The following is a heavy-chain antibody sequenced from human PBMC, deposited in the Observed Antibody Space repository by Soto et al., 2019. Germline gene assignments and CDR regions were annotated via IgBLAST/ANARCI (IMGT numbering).Heavy chain of an antibody. J-gene: IGHJ4*02. D-gene: IGHD3-9*01. V-gene: IGHV4-31*03. Sequence: TSETLSLTCTVSCGSISSGGYYWSWIRQHPGKGLEWIGYIYYSGSTYYNPSLKSRVTISVDTSKNQFSLKLSSVTAADTAVYYCARSISSILDYWGQGTLVTVSS. CDR3: ARSISSILDY. CDR2: IYYSGST. CDR1: CGSISSGGYY.